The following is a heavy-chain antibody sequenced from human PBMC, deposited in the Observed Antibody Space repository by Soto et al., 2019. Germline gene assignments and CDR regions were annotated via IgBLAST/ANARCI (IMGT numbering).Heavy chain of an antibody. CDR2: IYYSGST. J-gene: IGHJ6*02. D-gene: IGHD3-16*01. V-gene: IGHV4-39*01. CDR1: GGSISISSYY. CDR3: ARLEGAMHYGMDV. Sequence: SETLSLTCTVSGGSISISSYYWGWIRQPPGKGLEWIGSIYYSGSTYYNPSLKSRVTISVDTSKNQFSLKLSSVTAADTAVYYCARLEGAMHYGMDVWGQGTTVTVSS.